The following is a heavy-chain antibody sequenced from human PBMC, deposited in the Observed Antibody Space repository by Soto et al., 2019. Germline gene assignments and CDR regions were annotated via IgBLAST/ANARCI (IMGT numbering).Heavy chain of an antibody. Sequence: PSETLSLTCTVSGDSISGYYWSWIRQPPGKGLEWIGYIYSSGYTNYNPSLKNRGTISVDTPKKQFFLNLRSVTAADTAVYYCARGGGYNFGIDYWGRGILVTV. CDR1: GDSISGYY. CDR2: IYSSGYT. V-gene: IGHV4-59*01. CDR3: ARGGGYNFGIDY. D-gene: IGHD5-12*01. J-gene: IGHJ4*02.